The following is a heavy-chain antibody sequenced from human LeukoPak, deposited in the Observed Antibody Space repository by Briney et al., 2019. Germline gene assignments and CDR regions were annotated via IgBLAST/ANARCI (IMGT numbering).Heavy chain of an antibody. Sequence: PGGSLRLSCAASGFTFSSYSMNWVRQAPGKGLEWVSSISSSSSYIYYAGSVKGRFTISRDNAKNSLYLQMNSLRAEDTAVYYCARDWLGHLDYWGQGTLVTVSS. CDR3: ARDWLGHLDY. CDR1: GFTFSSYS. CDR2: ISSSSSYI. V-gene: IGHV3-21*01. J-gene: IGHJ4*02. D-gene: IGHD6-19*01.